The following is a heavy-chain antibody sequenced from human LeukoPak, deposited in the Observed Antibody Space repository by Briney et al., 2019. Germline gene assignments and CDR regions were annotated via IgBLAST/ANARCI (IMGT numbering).Heavy chain of an antibody. Sequence: SQTLSLTCAVSGGSISSGGYSWSWIRQPPGKGLEWIGYIYHSGSTYYNPSLKSRVTISVDRSKNQFSLKLSSVTAADTAVYYCARAGDYVDYWGRGTLVTVSS. CDR2: IYHSGST. D-gene: IGHD4-17*01. CDR3: ARAGDYVDY. J-gene: IGHJ4*02. CDR1: GGSISSGGYS. V-gene: IGHV4-30-2*01.